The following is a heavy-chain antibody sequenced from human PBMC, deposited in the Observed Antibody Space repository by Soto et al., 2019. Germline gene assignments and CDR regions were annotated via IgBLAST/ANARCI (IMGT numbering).Heavy chain of an antibody. J-gene: IGHJ3*02. D-gene: IGHD3-22*01. CDR2: INPNSGGT. CDR3: ASDSYYYDISGYSAFDI. CDR1: GYTFTGYY. Sequence: ASVKVSCKASGYTFTGYYMHWVRQAPGQGLEWMGWINPNSGGTNYAQKFQGWVTMTRDTSISTAYMELSRLRSDDTAVYYCASDSYYYDISGYSAFDIWGQGTMVTVSS. V-gene: IGHV1-2*04.